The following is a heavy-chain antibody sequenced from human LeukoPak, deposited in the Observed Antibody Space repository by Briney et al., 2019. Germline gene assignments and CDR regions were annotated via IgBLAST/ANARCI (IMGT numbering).Heavy chain of an antibody. CDR2: IYYSGST. CDR3: ARFIRYFDWRHFDY. Sequence: PSETLSLTCTVSGGSISSYYWSWIRQPPGKGLEWIGYIYYSGSTNYNPSLKSRVTISVDTSKNQFSLKLSSVTAADTAVYYCARFIRYFDWRHFDYWGQGTLVTVSS. CDR1: GGSISSYY. D-gene: IGHD3-9*01. J-gene: IGHJ4*02. V-gene: IGHV4-59*01.